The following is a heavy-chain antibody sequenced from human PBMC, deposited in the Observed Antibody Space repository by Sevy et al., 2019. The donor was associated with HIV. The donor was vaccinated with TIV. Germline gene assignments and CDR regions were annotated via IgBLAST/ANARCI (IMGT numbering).Heavy chain of an antibody. V-gene: IGHV3-48*03. CDR3: ARIYYYYGMDV. Sequence: GGSLRLSCAASGFTFSSYEMNWVRQAPGKGLEWVSYISSSGSTIYYADSVKGRFTISRDNAKNSLYLQMNSLRAEDTAVYYCARIYYYYGMDVWGQGTTVTVSS. CDR2: ISSSGSTI. J-gene: IGHJ6*02. CDR1: GFTFSSYE.